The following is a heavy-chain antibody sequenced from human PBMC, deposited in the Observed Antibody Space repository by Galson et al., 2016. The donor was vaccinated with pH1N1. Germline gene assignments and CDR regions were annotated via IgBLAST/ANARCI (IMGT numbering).Heavy chain of an antibody. V-gene: IGHV2-5*02. CDR2: FYWDGDQ. D-gene: IGHD3-10*01. CDR3: AHRRRGSGTPGVYDY. Sequence: PALVNPTQTLTLTCTFSGFSLTNSGVAVGWIRQPPGKALEWLALFYWDGDQRSSPSLKSRLTITKDTSKNQVVLTMTNVDPVDTATYYCAHRRRGSGTPGVYDYWGQGTLVTVSS. J-gene: IGHJ4*02. CDR1: GFSLTNSGVA.